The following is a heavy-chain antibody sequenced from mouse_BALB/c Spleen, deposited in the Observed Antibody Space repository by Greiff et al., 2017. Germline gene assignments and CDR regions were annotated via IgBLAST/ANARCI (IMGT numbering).Heavy chain of an antibody. CDR1: GFSLTGYG. CDR3: ATNLLHYYAMDY. D-gene: IGHD2-1*01. Sequence: QVQLNESGPGLVAPSQSLSITCTVSGFSLTGYGVNWVRQPPGKGLEWLGMIWGDGSTDYNSALKSRLSISKDNSKSQVFLKMNSLQTDDTARYYRATNLLHYYAMDYWGQGTSVTVSS. V-gene: IGHV2-6-7*01. CDR2: IWGDGST. J-gene: IGHJ4*01.